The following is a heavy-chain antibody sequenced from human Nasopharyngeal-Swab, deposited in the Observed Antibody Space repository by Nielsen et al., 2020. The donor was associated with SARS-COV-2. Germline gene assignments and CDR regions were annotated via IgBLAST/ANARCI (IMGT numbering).Heavy chain of an antibody. CDR3: TRLHSRAVAALDY. V-gene: IGHV3-73*01. CDR2: IRSKANSYAT. D-gene: IGHD6-19*01. Sequence: WIRQPPGKGLEWVGRIRSKANSYATAYAASVEGRFTISRDDSKNTAYLQMNSLKTEDAAVYYCTRLHSRAVAALDYWGQGTLVTVSS. J-gene: IGHJ4*02.